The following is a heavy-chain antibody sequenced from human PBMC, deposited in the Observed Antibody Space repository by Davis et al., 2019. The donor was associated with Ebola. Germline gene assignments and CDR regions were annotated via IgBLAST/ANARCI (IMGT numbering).Heavy chain of an antibody. D-gene: IGHD2-15*01. V-gene: IGHV3-13*01. Sequence: PGGSLRLSCAASGFTFSYYDMQWVRQAAGKGLEWVSGIGTIGGDTHYADSVKGRFTISRDDAKNSLYLQMDSLRVGDTAIYYCARENSGCTGGGCFSGHWFDPWGQGTLVTVSS. CDR3: ARENSGCTGGGCFSGHWFDP. CDR1: GFTFSYYD. J-gene: IGHJ5*02. CDR2: IGTIGGDT.